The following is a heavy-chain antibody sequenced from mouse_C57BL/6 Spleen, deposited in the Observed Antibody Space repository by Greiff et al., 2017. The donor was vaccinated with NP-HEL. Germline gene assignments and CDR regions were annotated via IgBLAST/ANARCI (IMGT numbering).Heavy chain of an antibody. CDR3: ARKGIYYDYDGFDY. Sequence: QVQLQQPGAELVKPGASVKLSCKASGYTFTSYWMHWVKQRPGQGLEWIGMIHPNSGSTNYNEKFKSKATLTVDKSSSTAYMQLSSLTSEDSAVYYCARKGIYYDYDGFDYWGQGTTLTVSS. CDR2: IHPNSGST. CDR1: GYTFTSYW. D-gene: IGHD2-4*01. V-gene: IGHV1-64*01. J-gene: IGHJ2*01.